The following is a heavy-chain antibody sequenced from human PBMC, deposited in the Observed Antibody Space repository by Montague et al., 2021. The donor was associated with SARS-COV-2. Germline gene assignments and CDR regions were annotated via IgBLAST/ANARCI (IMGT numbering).Heavy chain of an antibody. V-gene: IGHV4-34*01. CDR1: GGSFSGYY. D-gene: IGHD3-16*02. CDR3: ARGQPRRITFGGIIPYGLDV. Sequence: SETLSLTCAVYGGSFSGYYWTWIRQPPGKGLEWIGEINHSGSTNYNPSXXSRVTISVDTSKNQFSLKLRSVTAADTAVYYCARGQPRRITFGGIIPYGLDVWGQGTTVTVSS. CDR2: INHSGST. J-gene: IGHJ6*02.